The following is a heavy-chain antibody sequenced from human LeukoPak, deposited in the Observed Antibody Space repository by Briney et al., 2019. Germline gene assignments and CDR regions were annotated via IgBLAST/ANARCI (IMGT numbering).Heavy chain of an antibody. CDR3: ARRAITMVRGVISAFDI. Sequence: GESLKISWKGSGYSFTSYWIGWVRQMPGKGLEWMGIIYPGDSDTRYSPSFQGQVTISADKSISTAYLQWSSLKASDTAMYYCARRAITMVRGVISAFDIWGQGTMVTVSS. CDR2: IYPGDSDT. V-gene: IGHV5-51*01. D-gene: IGHD3-10*01. CDR1: GYSFTSYW. J-gene: IGHJ3*02.